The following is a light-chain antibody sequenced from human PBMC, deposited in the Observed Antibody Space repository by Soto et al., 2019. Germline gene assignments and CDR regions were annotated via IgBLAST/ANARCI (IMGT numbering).Light chain of an antibody. J-gene: IGLJ3*02. CDR2: YVS. CDR3: CSSAGGFTWV. Sequence: QSALTQPRSVSGSPGQSVTISCTGTSSDVVSWYQQHPGKAPKLIIYYVSQRPSGVPDRFSGSKSGNTASLTISGLQAEDEADYYCCSSAGGFTWVFGGETKLTVL. CDR1: SSDVV. V-gene: IGLV2-11*01.